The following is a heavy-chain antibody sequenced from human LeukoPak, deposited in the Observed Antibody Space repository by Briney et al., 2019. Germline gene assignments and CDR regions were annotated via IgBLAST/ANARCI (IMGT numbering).Heavy chain of an antibody. CDR2: ISYDGSYK. CDR1: GFTFNNYY. D-gene: IGHD2/OR15-2a*01. V-gene: IGHV3-30*18. CDR3: AKPYPLDSTPTTWFDP. J-gene: IGHJ5*02. Sequence: GGSLRLSCAASGFTFNNYYMRGVRQAPGKGLEWVAVISYDGSYKYYGDSVKGRFTISRDNSKNTLYLQMNSLRAEDTAVYYCAKPYPLDSTPTTWFDPWGQGTLATVAS.